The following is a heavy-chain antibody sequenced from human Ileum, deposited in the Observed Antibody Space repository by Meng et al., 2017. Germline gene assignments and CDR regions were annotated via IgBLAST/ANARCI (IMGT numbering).Heavy chain of an antibody. CDR3: ARRPRYDGSAYYPAFEY. Sequence: QVLRQEPGPGLVKPSGPLSLTCAVSGGSISTNHLWSWVRQPPGKGLEWIGEIHHGGSTNYNPSLKSRVVISIDNSKSQFSLELTSVTAADTAVYYCARRPRYDGSAYYPAFEYWGQGTLVTVSS. CDR2: IHHGGST. CDR1: GGSISTNHL. V-gene: IGHV4-4*02. J-gene: IGHJ4*02. D-gene: IGHD3-22*01.